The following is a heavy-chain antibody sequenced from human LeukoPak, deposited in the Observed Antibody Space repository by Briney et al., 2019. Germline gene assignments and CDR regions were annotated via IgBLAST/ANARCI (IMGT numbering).Heavy chain of an antibody. CDR3: ARVGPMPTIVDS. CDR1: GYTFTSYG. V-gene: IGHV1-18*01. CDR2: IAGYNGNT. D-gene: IGHD5-24*01. Sequence: ASVKVSCKASGYTFTSYGISWVRQAPGQGLEWMGWIAGYNGNTIYAQMLQGRVTMTTDTSASTAYMELRSLRSDDTAVYYCARVGPMPTIVDSWGQGTLVTVSS. J-gene: IGHJ4*02.